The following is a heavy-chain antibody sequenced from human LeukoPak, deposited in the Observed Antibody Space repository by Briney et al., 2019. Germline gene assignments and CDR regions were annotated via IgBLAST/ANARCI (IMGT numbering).Heavy chain of an antibody. CDR1: GFTFSNSA. CDR2: ISTSGSDT. CDR3: AKGGNYAPLDY. Sequence: GGSLRLSCAASGFTFSNSAMTWVRQAPGKGLEWVSAISTSGSDTIYTDSVKDRFTISRDNSKNTLYLQMNSLRAEDTAVYYCAKGGNYAPLDYWGQGTLVTVSS. D-gene: IGHD1-7*01. V-gene: IGHV3-23*01. J-gene: IGHJ4*02.